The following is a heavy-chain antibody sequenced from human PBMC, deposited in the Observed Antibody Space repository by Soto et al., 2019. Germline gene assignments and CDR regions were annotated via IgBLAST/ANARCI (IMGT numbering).Heavy chain of an antibody. D-gene: IGHD1-1*01. V-gene: IGHV6-1*01. CDR1: GDNVSTNSAG. CDR3: VRNPWNAPPAFDF. J-gene: IGHJ4*01. CDR2: TYYRSKWYN. Sequence: SQTLSLTCVISGDNVSTNSAGWNWIRQSPSRGLEWLGRTYYRSKWYNDYAVSVKSRITVHPDTSKNQFSLQLNSVTPDDTGVYYCVRNPWNAPPAFDFWGQGIQVTVSS.